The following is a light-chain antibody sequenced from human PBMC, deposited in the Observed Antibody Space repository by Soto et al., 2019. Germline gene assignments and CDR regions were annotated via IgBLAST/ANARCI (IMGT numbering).Light chain of an antibody. CDR3: CSYTGSSPPYV. CDR1: SSDVGSYNL. V-gene: IGLV2-23*01. CDR2: EGS. Sequence: QSALTQPASVSGSPGQSITISCTGTSSDVGSYNLVSWCQQHPGKAPKLMIYEGSKRPSGVSNRFSGPKSGNTASLTISGLQAEDEADYYCCSYTGSSPPYVFGTGTKLTVL. J-gene: IGLJ1*01.